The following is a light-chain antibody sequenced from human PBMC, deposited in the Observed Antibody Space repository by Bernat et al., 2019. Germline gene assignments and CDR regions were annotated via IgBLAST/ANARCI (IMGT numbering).Light chain of an antibody. J-gene: IGKJ1*01. V-gene: IGKV1-39*01. CDR1: QSISTY. CDR2: GLS. CDR3: QKSHSNPTWT. Sequence: DIQMTQSPSSLSASVGDRVTITCRTSQSISTYLNWYQQKPGKAPKLLIYGLSNLQSGVPSRFSGSGSGTDFTLTISTLQPEDFATYYCQKSHSNPTWTVGQGTKVEIK.